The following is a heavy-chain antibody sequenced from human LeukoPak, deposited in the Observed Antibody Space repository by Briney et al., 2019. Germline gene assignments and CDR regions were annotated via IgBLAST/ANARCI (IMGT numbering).Heavy chain of an antibody. J-gene: IGHJ4*02. CDR3: ARVGDYGAGY. V-gene: IGHV3-48*01. CDR1: GFTFSRYS. CDR2: ISSSSRTI. D-gene: IGHD4-17*01. Sequence: GGSLRLSCAASGFTFSRYSMNWVRQAPGKGLEWVSYISSSSRTIHYADSVKGRFTISRDNAKNSLYLQMNSLRADDTAVYYCARVGDYGAGYWGQGTLVTVSS.